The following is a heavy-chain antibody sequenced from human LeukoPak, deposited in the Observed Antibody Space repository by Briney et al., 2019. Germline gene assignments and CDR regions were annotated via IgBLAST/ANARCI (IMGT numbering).Heavy chain of an antibody. J-gene: IGHJ4*02. Sequence: GGSLRLSCAASGFTFSSYAMSWVRQAPGKGLEWVSAISGSGGSTYYADSAKGRFTISRDNSKNTLYLQMNSLRAEDTAVYYCAKLYGWDYYGSGSSDYWGQGTLVTVSS. CDR1: GFTFSSYA. D-gene: IGHD3-10*01. V-gene: IGHV3-23*01. CDR2: ISGSGGST. CDR3: AKLYGWDYYGSGSSDY.